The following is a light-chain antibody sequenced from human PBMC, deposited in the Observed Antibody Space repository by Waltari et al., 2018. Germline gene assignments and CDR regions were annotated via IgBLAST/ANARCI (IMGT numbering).Light chain of an antibody. J-gene: IGLJ3*02. CDR3: VLYMGGAVL. CDR1: SGSVSTNYY. CDR2: STD. V-gene: IGLV8-61*01. Sequence: QTVVTQEPSFSVSPGGTVTLTCGLSSGSVSTNYYTSWHQQTPGQAPRPLIYSTDTRSSGVPDRFSGSSLGNKAVLTITGAQAHDEADYHCVLYMGGAVLFGGGTKLTVL.